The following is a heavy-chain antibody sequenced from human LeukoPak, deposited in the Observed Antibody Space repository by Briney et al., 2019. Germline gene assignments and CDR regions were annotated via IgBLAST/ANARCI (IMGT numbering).Heavy chain of an antibody. CDR2: IYYSGST. V-gene: IGHV4-59*08. J-gene: IGHJ4*02. CDR1: CGSISSYA. Sequence: SETLSLTCTVSCGSISSYARSWIRQPPGQGLEWIGYIYYSGSTNYNPSLKSRVTMSVDTSKNQFALKLSSVTAADTAVYYCTRIYRAVACTLDYWGQGTLVTVSS. CDR3: TRIYRAVACTLDY. D-gene: IGHD6-19*01.